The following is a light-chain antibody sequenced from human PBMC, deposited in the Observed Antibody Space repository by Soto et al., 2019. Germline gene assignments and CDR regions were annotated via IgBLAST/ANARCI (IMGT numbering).Light chain of an antibody. CDR2: GAS. Sequence: EIVLTQSPGTLSLSPGERATLSCRASQSVSSSYLAWSQQKPGQAPRLLLYGASSRATGIPDRFSGSGSGTDFTLTISRLEPEDFAGYFCQQYGSLPPGQLLTFGGGTKVEIK. J-gene: IGKJ4*02. CDR3: QQYGSLPPGQLLT. CDR1: QSVSSSY. V-gene: IGKV3-20*01.